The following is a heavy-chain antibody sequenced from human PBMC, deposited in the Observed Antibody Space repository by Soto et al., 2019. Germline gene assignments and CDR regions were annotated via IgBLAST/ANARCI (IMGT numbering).Heavy chain of an antibody. J-gene: IGHJ4*02. CDR3: ARLGYGYYFDY. D-gene: IGHD1-1*01. V-gene: IGHV5-10-1*01. CDR2: IDPSDSYT. Sequence: GESLKISCKGSGYRFTNSWITWVRQMPGKGLEWMGRIDPSDSYTNYSPSFQGHVAISVDKSISTAYLQWSSLKASDTAIYYCARLGYGYYFDYWGQGTLVTVSS. CDR1: GYRFTNSW.